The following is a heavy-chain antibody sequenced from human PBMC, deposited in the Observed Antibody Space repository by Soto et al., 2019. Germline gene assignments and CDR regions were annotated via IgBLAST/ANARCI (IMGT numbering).Heavy chain of an antibody. CDR1: GFTFSSYE. J-gene: IGHJ6*02. D-gene: IGHD6-6*01. Sequence: EVQLVESGGGLVQPGGSLRLSCAASGFTFSSYEMNWVRQAPGKGLEWVSYISSSGSTIYYADSVKGRFTISRDNPKNSLYLQMNSLRAEDTAVYYCASFDSSSTGGYYYYGMDVWGQGTTVTVSS. CDR2: ISSSGSTI. V-gene: IGHV3-48*03. CDR3: ASFDSSSTGGYYYYGMDV.